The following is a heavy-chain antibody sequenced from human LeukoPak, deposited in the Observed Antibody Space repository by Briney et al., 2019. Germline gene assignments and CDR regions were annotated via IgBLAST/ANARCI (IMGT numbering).Heavy chain of an antibody. CDR2: INPSGGST. CDR1: GYTFTDYY. D-gene: IGHD3-22*01. Sequence: GASVKVSCKASGYTFTDYYMHWVRQAPGQGLEWMGIINPSGGSTSYAQKFQGRVTMTGDTSISTAYMELSRLRSDDTAVYYCARGDTMIVVVMVPQFDYWGQGTLVTVSS. CDR3: ARGDTMIVVVMVPQFDY. J-gene: IGHJ4*02. V-gene: IGHV1-2*02.